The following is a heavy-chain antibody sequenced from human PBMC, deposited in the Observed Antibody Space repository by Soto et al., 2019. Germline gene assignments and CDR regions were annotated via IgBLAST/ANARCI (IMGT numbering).Heavy chain of an antibody. Sequence: QVQLQESGPGLVKPSQSLSLTCTVSGGSITSDDYYWSWIRQPPGRGLEWIGYIFYSGSIHYNPSLKSRFIISLDTSKKQVSLKLSSVTAADTAVYYCASANCGGDCSYRHDRYYFESWGQGTLVTVSS. CDR2: IFYSGSI. V-gene: IGHV4-30-4*01. CDR1: GGSITSDDYY. D-gene: IGHD2-21*02. J-gene: IGHJ4*02. CDR3: ASANCGGDCSYRHDRYYFES.